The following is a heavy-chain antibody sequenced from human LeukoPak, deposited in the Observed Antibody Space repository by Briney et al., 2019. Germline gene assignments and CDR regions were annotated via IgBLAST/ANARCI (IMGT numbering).Heavy chain of an antibody. CDR1: GFTFSNYA. Sequence: PGGSLRLSCAASGFTFSNYAMSWVRQAPGKGLEWVSAVSGSGGSTYYAESVKGRFTISRDNSKNTLYLQMNSLRVADTAVYYCARDGIGSGYYNYWGQGTLATVSS. J-gene: IGHJ4*02. CDR3: ARDGIGSGYYNY. D-gene: IGHD3-22*01. V-gene: IGHV3-23*01. CDR2: VSGSGGST.